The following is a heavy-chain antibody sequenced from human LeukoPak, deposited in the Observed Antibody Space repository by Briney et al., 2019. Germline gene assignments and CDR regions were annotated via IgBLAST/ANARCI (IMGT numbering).Heavy chain of an antibody. CDR1: GFTFSSYS. CDR3: ASRTYSSGWGWEY. J-gene: IGHJ4*02. D-gene: IGHD6-19*01. V-gene: IGHV3-21*01. CDR2: ISSSSSYI. Sequence: GGSLRLSCAASGFTFSSYSMNWVRQAPGKGLEWVSSISSSSSYIYYADSVKGRFTISRDNAKNSLYLQMNSLRAEDTAAYYCASRTYSSGWGWEYWGQGTLVTVSS.